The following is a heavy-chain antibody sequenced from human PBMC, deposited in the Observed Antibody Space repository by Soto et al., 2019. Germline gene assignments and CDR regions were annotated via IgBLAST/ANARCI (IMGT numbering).Heavy chain of an antibody. CDR2: ISTAGDT. CDR1: GFGFNGYD. J-gene: IGHJ6*02. D-gene: IGHD3-16*01. Sequence: EVQLVESGGGLVQPGGSLRLSCAASGFGFNGYDMHWVRQAPGKNLEWVAAISTAGDTYYLGSVKGRFTISREDAKNSLSHQMSSLRVGDTAVYYCARGGDRFDGMDVWGQGTTVTVSS. V-gene: IGHV3-13*01. CDR3: ARGGDRFDGMDV.